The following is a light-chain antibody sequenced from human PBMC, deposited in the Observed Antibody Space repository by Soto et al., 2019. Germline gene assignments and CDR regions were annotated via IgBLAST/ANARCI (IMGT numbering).Light chain of an antibody. CDR1: SSDVGGYNF. Sequence: QSALTQPRSVSGSPGQSVTISCTGTSSDVGGYNFVSWYQQHPGKAPKFMIYDVTKRPSGVPDRFSGSKSSYTASLTISGLQAEDEADYYCCSYVGSYTSYVFGAGTKLTVL. J-gene: IGLJ1*01. V-gene: IGLV2-11*01. CDR2: DVT. CDR3: CSYVGSYTSYV.